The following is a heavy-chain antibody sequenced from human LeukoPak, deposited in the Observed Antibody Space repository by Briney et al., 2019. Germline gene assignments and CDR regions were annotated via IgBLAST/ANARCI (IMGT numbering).Heavy chain of an antibody. CDR1: GGSISSSNW. CDR2: IYHSGST. D-gene: IGHD3-9*01. V-gene: IGHV4-4*02. Sequence: SGTLSLTCAVSGGSISSSNWWSWVRQPPGKGLEWIGYIYHSGSTYYNPSLKSRVTISVDRSKNQFSLKLSSVTAADTAVYYCARGGDILTGYRYYFDYWGQGTLVTVSS. CDR3: ARGGDILTGYRYYFDY. J-gene: IGHJ4*02.